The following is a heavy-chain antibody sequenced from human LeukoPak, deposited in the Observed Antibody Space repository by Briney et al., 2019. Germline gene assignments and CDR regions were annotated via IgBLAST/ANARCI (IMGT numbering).Heavy chain of an antibody. V-gene: IGHV3-48*04. Sequence: GGSLRLSCAASGFTFSSYAMNWVRQAPGKGLEWVSYISSSISSGSTIYYVDSVKGRFTISRDNAKNSLYLQVNSLRAEDTAVYYCARGRIAAAGTNDYWGQGTLVTVSS. J-gene: IGHJ4*02. CDR1: GFTFSSYA. D-gene: IGHD6-13*01. CDR2: ISSSISSGSTI. CDR3: ARGRIAAAGTNDY.